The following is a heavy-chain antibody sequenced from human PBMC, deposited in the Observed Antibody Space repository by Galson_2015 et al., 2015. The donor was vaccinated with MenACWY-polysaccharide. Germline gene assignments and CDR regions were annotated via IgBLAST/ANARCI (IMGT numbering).Heavy chain of an antibody. V-gene: IGHV4-38-2*01. CDR2: IYHSGST. CDR3: AIGKSRYSNY. D-gene: IGHD4-11*01. CDR1: GYSISSGYY. Sequence: ETLSLTCAVSGYSISSGYYWGWIRQPPGKGLEWIGSIYHSGSTYYNPSLKSRVTISVDTSKNQFSLKVSSVTAADTAMYYCAIGKSRYSNYWGQGTLVTVSS. J-gene: IGHJ4*02.